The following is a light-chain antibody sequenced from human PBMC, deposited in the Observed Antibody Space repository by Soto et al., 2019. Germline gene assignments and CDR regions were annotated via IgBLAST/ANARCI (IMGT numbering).Light chain of an antibody. CDR1: SSDVGGYKY. Sequence: QYVLTQPASVSGSPGQSITIACTGTSSDVGGYKYVSWYQQHPGKAPKLVIYEVSNRPSGVSNRFSVSKSGTTASPTISGLEAEDEDYYYCSSYSISSTLVFGTGTKVTVL. CDR2: EVS. CDR3: SSYSISSTLV. J-gene: IGLJ1*01. V-gene: IGLV2-14*01.